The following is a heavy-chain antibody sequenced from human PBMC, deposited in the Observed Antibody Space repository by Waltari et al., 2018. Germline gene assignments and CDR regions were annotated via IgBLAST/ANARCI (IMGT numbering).Heavy chain of an antibody. J-gene: IGHJ5*02. CDR2: INSGGDST. V-gene: IGHV3-23*01. CDR3: ARGINESFEP. Sequence: EVQVLESGGGLAQPGGSLSLSCAASGFTFSNYALRWVRQAPGKGLECVSGINSGGDSTAYVDSVKGRFTISRDNSKNTLYLQMNSLRVEDTALYYCARGINESFEPWGQGTLVTVSS. D-gene: IGHD1-1*01. CDR1: GFTFSNYA.